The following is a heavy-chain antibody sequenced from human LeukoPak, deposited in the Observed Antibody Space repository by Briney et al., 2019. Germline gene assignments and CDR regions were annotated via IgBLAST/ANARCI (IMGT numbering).Heavy chain of an antibody. V-gene: IGHV3-33*01. Sequence: SGGSLRLSCAASGFTFSSYGMHWVRQAPGKGLEWVAVIWYDGSNKYYADSVKGRFTISRDNSKNTLYLQMNSLRAEDTAVYYCARDRYCSGGSCYYDNWFDLWGQGTLVTVSS. CDR2: IWYDGSNK. J-gene: IGHJ5*02. CDR1: GFTFSSYG. D-gene: IGHD2-15*01. CDR3: ARDRYCSGGSCYYDNWFDL.